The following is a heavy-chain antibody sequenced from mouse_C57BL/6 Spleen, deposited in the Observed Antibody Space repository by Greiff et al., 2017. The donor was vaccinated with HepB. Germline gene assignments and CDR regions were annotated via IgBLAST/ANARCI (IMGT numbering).Heavy chain of an antibody. CDR1: GFSFNTYA. J-gene: IGHJ4*01. CDR2: IRSKSNNYAT. Sequence: GGGLVQPKGSLTLSCAASGFSFNTYAMNWVRPAPGKGLEWVARIRSKSNNYATYYADSVKDRFTISRDDSESMLYLQMNNLTTEETAMYYCVRQSYYGSSIYYYAMDYWGQGTSVTVSS. CDR3: VRQSYYGSSIYYYAMDY. D-gene: IGHD1-1*01. V-gene: IGHV10-1*01.